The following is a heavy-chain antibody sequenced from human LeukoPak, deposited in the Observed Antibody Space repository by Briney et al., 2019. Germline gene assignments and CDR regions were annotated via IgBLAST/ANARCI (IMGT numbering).Heavy chain of an antibody. Sequence: AGGSLRLSCAASGFTFSSYAMSWVRQAPGKGLEWVSAISGSGGSTYYADSVKGRFTISRDNSKNTLYLQMNSLRAEDTAVYYCAKDLLEWPRLGYYYGMDVWGQGTTVTVTS. CDR3: AKDLLEWPRLGYYYGMDV. J-gene: IGHJ6*02. D-gene: IGHD3-3*01. V-gene: IGHV3-23*01. CDR2: ISGSGGST. CDR1: GFTFSSYA.